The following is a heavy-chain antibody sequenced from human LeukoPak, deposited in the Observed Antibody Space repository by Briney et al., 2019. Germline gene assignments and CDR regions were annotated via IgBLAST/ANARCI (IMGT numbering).Heavy chain of an antibody. V-gene: IGHV3-23*01. J-gene: IGHJ4*02. CDR2: ISSSGIST. D-gene: IGHD1-26*01. Sequence: GGSLRLSCAASGFTFSSYAMSWVRQAPGKGLEWVSSISSSGISTYYTDSVKGRFTISRDNSKNTLYLQMSSLRAEDTAVYYCAKGGATSASPSDYWAQGTLATVSS. CDR3: AKGGATSASPSDY. CDR1: GFTFSSYA.